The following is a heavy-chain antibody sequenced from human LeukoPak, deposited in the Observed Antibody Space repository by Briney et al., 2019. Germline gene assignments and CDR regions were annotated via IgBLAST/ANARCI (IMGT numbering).Heavy chain of an antibody. CDR1: GFTFSSYW. J-gene: IGHJ6*02. CDR3: ARDSSGWTNYYYYGMDV. CDR2: MNIDGSEK. V-gene: IGHV3-7*01. Sequence: GGSLRLSCAASGFTFSSYWMGWVRQAPGKRLEWVANMNIDGSEKYYADSVKGRFTISRDNARNSVYLQMNSLRVEDTAVYYCARDSSGWTNYYYYGMDVWGQGTTVTVSS. D-gene: IGHD6-19*01.